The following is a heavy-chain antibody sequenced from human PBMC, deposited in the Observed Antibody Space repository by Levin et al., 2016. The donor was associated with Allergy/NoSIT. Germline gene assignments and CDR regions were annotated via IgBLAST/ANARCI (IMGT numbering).Heavy chain of an antibody. D-gene: IGHD1-26*01. Sequence: GGSLRLSCAASGFTFRSYGMHWVRQAPGKGLEWVAIIWHDGSNQYYADSVKGRFTISRDNSKSTLFLQMNSLRAEDTAVYYCARSIVGAGYYFDSWGQGTRVTVSS. CDR2: IWHDGSNQ. V-gene: IGHV3-33*01. J-gene: IGHJ4*02. CDR1: GFTFRSYG. CDR3: ARSIVGAGYYFDS.